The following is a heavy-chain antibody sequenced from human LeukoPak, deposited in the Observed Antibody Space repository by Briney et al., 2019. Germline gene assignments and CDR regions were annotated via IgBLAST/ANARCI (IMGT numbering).Heavy chain of an antibody. CDR3: AREIGDIVVVPAAPKPHYYYYYYMDV. Sequence: PSETLSLTCTVSGGSISSYYWSWIRQPAGKGLEWIGRIYTSGSTNYNPSLKSRVTMSVDTSKNQFSLKLSSVTAADTAVYYCAREIGDIVVVPAAPKPHYYYYYYMDVWGKGTTVTVSS. CDR1: GGSISSYY. J-gene: IGHJ6*03. D-gene: IGHD2-2*01. CDR2: IYTSGST. V-gene: IGHV4-4*07.